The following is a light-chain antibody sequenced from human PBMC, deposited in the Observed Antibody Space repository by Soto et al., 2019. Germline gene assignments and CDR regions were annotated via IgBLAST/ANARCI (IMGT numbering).Light chain of an antibody. CDR3: QQYNSLPLT. Sequence: DIQMTQSPSSLSASVGDRITITCHSSQFIGNYLNWYQQKPGKAPKLLIFDASNLHTGVPSKFSGPGFGTVFTLTLNSVQPDDCETYFCQQYNSLPLTFGGGTKVDIK. CDR2: DAS. V-gene: IGKV1-33*01. J-gene: IGKJ4*01. CDR1: QFIGNY.